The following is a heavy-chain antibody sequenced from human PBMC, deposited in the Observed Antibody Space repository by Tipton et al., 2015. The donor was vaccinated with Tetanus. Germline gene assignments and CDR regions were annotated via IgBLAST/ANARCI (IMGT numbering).Heavy chain of an antibody. D-gene: IGHD6-19*01. CDR1: GYMFTAYY. V-gene: IGHV1-2*02. Sequence: QVQLVQSGAEVKKPGASVKVSCETSGYMFTAYYLHWVRQAPGQGLEWMGWINPYAGGIDYAQKFQGRVTMTRDRASRTAYMELSSLRSDDTAVYYCARAGPWLGGKDSNWFDPWGQGTLVTVSS. CDR3: ARAGPWLGGKDSNWFDP. J-gene: IGHJ5*02. CDR2: INPYAGGI.